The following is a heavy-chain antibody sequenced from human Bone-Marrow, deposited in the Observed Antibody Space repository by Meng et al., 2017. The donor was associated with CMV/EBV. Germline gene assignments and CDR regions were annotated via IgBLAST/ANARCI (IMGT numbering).Heavy chain of an antibody. CDR2: IRYDGSNK. CDR3: AKDGSDWTGDC. Sequence: GESLKIPCAASGFTFSTYGMHWVRQAPGQGLEWVAFIRYDGSNKYYADSVKGRFTISRDNSKNTLYLQMNSLRPEDTAVYYCAKDGSDWTGDCWGQGTLVTVSS. CDR1: GFTFSTYG. V-gene: IGHV3-30*02. D-gene: IGHD6-19*01. J-gene: IGHJ4*02.